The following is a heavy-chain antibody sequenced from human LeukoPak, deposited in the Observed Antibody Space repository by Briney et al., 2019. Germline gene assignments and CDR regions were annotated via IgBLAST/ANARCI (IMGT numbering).Heavy chain of an antibody. CDR3: ARGVYIAAAQYGY. Sequence: SETLSLTCTVSGGSISSYYWSWIRQPPGKGLEWIGYIYYSGTTNYNPSLKRRVTISVDTSKNQFSLKLSSVTAADTAVYYCARGVYIAAAQYGYWGQGTLVTVSS. CDR2: IYYSGTT. CDR1: GGSISSYY. J-gene: IGHJ4*02. V-gene: IGHV4-59*01. D-gene: IGHD6-13*01.